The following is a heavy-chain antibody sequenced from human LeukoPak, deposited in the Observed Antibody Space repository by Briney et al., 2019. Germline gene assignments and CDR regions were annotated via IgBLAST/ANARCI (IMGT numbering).Heavy chain of an antibody. V-gene: IGHV4-31*03. D-gene: IGHD3-10*01. CDR2: IYYSGST. CDR1: GGSISSGGYC. Sequence: SETLSLTCTVSGGSISSGGYCWSWIRQHPGKGLEWIGYIYYSGSTYYNPSLKSRVTISVDTSKNQFSLKLSSVTAADTAVYYCARDDSITMVRGEIWGQGTLVTVSS. J-gene: IGHJ4*02. CDR3: ARDDSITMVRGEI.